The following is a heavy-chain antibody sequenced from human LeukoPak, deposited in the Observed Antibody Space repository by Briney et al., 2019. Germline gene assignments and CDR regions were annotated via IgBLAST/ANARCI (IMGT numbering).Heavy chain of an antibody. D-gene: IGHD3-10*01. CDR3: AKDRPRYGSGIFYFDY. CDR1: GFTFSSYS. Sequence: GGSLRLSCAASGFTFSSYSMTWVRQPPGKGLEWVSSIFPSGGEIHYADSVKGRFTISRDNSKNTLYLQMNSLRAEDTAVYYCAKDRPRYGSGIFYFDYWGQGTLVTVSS. CDR2: IFPSGGEI. V-gene: IGHV3-23*01. J-gene: IGHJ4*02.